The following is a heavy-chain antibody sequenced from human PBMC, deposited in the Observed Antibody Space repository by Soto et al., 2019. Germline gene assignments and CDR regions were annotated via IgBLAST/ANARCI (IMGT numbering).Heavy chain of an antibody. CDR1: GGSISSYY. V-gene: IGHV4-59*01. CDR2: IYYSGST. Sequence: QVQLQESGPGLVKPSETLSLTCTVSGGSISSYYWSWIRQPPGKGLEWIGYIYYSGSTNYNPSLKSRVTRSVDTAKNQFSLKLSSVTAADTAVYYWARDPGVSGRERWEKAYYYGSGSLHAFDIWGQGTMVTVSS. D-gene: IGHD3-10*01. J-gene: IGHJ3*02. CDR3: ARDPGVSGRERWEKAYYYGSGSLHAFDI.